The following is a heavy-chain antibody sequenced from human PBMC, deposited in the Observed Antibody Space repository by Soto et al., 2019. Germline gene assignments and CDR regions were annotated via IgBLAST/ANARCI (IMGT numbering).Heavy chain of an antibody. CDR1: GGSFSDYY. CDR2: INHRGST. CDR3: ATRIKVFGLLITPFDP. V-gene: IGHV4-34*01. D-gene: IGHD3-3*01. J-gene: IGHJ5*02. Sequence: SETLSLTCYVYGGSFSDYYWSWIRQPPGKGLEWIGEINHRGSTNYNPSLESRVTISVDTSKNQFSLKVTSVTAADTAIYYCATRIKVFGLLITPFDPWGQGTQVTVS.